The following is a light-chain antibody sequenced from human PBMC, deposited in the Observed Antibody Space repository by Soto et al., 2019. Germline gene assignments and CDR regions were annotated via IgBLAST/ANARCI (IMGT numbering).Light chain of an antibody. Sequence: EIGLTQSPATLSLAPGQRATLSCRASQSVSTYLAWYQQKPGQAPRLFIYDTSKRANGIPARFSGSGSGTDFTLSISSLEPEDFAVYYCQQHSTLITFGQGTRLEI. CDR1: QSVSTY. CDR2: DTS. J-gene: IGKJ5*01. V-gene: IGKV3-11*01. CDR3: QQHSTLIT.